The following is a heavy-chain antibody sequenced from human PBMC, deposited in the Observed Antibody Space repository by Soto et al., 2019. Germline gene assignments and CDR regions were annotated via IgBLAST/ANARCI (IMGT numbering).Heavy chain of an antibody. J-gene: IGHJ4*02. CDR1: GGTFISYA. CDR2: IIPIFGTA. Sequence: QVQLVQSGAEVKKPGSSVKVSCKASGGTFISYAISWVRQAPGQGLEWMGGIIPIFGTANYAQKFQGRVTITADESTSTAYMELSSLRSEDTAVYYCARVGPTGELWQNFDYWGQGTLVTLSS. D-gene: IGHD3-16*01. CDR3: ARVGPTGELWQNFDY. V-gene: IGHV1-69*01.